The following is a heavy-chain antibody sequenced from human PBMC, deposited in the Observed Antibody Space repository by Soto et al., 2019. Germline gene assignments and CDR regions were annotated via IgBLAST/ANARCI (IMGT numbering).Heavy chain of an antibody. CDR2: IKQDGSEK. V-gene: IGHV3-7*03. CDR1: GFTFSNFW. J-gene: IGHJ4*02. D-gene: IGHD3-16*02. CDR3: TRSPPYDYVWGSYRYYFDY. Sequence: PGGSLRLSCAASGFTFSNFWMCWVRQAPGRXLEWVASIKQDGSEKYYVESVKGRFTISRDNAKNSLFLQMNSLRAEDTAVYYCTRSPPYDYVWGSYRYYFDYWGQGTQVTVSS.